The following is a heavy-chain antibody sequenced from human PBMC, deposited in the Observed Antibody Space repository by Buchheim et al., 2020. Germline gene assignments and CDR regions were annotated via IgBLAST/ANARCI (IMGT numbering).Heavy chain of an antibody. V-gene: IGHV3-23*01. D-gene: IGHD5-12*01. J-gene: IGHJ4*02. CDR3: AKFGYSGYDSRGYFDY. Sequence: EVQLLESGGGLVQPGGSLRLSCAASGFTFSDYYMSWIRQAPGKGLEWVSAISGSGGSTYYADSVKGRFTISRDNSKNTLYLQMNSLRAEDTAVYYCAKFGYSGYDSRGYFDYWGQGTL. CDR1: GFTFSDYY. CDR2: ISGSGGST.